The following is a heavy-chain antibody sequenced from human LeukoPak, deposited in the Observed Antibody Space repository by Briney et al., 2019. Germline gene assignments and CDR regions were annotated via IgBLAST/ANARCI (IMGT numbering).Heavy chain of an antibody. J-gene: IGHJ5*02. CDR1: GGSISSYY. V-gene: IGHV4-4*07. CDR3: AREHVDTAMVLIHNWFDP. Sequence: SETLSLTCTVSGGSISSYYWSWIRQPAGKGLEWIGRIYTSGSTNYNPSLKSRVTISVDTSKNQFSLKLSSVTAADTAVYYCAREHVDTAMVLIHNWFDPWGQGTLVTVSS. D-gene: IGHD5-18*01. CDR2: IYTSGST.